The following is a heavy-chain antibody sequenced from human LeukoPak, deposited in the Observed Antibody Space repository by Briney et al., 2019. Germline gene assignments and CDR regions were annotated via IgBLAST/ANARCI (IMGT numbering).Heavy chain of an antibody. CDR1: GGSISSYY. V-gene: IGHV4-59*01. CDR3: ARTYYYFPGSSSGSYNFDY. J-gene: IGHJ4*02. D-gene: IGHD3-10*01. CDR2: ITYSGST. Sequence: SETLSLTCTVSGGSISSYYWSWIRQPPGKGLEWIGYITYSGSTNYNPSLRSRVTISINTSRNQFSLKLSSVTAADTAIYYCARTYYYFPGSSSGSYNFDYWGQGTPVTVSS.